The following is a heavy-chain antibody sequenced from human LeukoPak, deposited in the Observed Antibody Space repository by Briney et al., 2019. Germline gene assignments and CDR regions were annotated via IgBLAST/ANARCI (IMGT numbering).Heavy chain of an antibody. J-gene: IGHJ5*02. CDR1: GGSISSYYW. Sequence: TLSLTCTVSGGSISSYYWSWIRQPPGKALEWLALIYWNDDKRYSPSLKSRLTITKDTSKNQVVLTMTNMDPVDTATYYCAHRPRNYDFWSYEGNWFDPWGQGTLVTVSS. D-gene: IGHD3-3*01. V-gene: IGHV2-5*01. CDR3: AHRPRNYDFWSYEGNWFDP. CDR2: IYWNDDK.